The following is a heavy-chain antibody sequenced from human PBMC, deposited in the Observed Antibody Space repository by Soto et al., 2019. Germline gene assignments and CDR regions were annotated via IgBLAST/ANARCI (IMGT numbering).Heavy chain of an antibody. CDR1: GFTFRQYT. J-gene: IGHJ4*02. CDR2: IYGSGTEM. V-gene: IGHV3-23*05. D-gene: IGHD2-15*01. CDR3: AKDREPDSRCGIDW. Sequence: PGRSLRLSCAASGFTFRQYTMNWVRQAPGKGLEWVSGIYGSGTEMFYADSVKGRFTISRDNSRNILYLHMDSLRVEDTAIYYCAKDREPDSRCGIDWWGQGTRVNVS.